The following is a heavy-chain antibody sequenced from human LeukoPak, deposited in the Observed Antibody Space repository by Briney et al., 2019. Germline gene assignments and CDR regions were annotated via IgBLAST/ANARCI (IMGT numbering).Heavy chain of an antibody. D-gene: IGHD6-19*01. CDR3: ARGPYSSGWYAFHYMDV. CDR2: ISSDGSIT. CDR1: GFTFSRNW. Sequence: PGGSLRLSCTASGFTFSRNWMHWVRQAPGKGLMWVSRISSDGSITNYADSVKGRFTISGDNAKNSLYLQMNSLRAEDTALYYCARGPYSSGWYAFHYMDVWGKGTTVTVSS. J-gene: IGHJ6*03. V-gene: IGHV3-74*01.